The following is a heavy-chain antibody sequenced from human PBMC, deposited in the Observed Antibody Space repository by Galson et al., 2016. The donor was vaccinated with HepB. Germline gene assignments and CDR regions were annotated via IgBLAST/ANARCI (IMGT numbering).Heavy chain of an antibody. V-gene: IGHV4-31*01. CDR1: GGSISSGDYY. D-gene: IGHD2-15*01. J-gene: IGHJ2*01. CDR3: AREGDCSVGSCYSMGGPHYWYFDL. CDR2: IYSGGSS. Sequence: TLSLTCTVSGGSISSGDYYWNWIRQYPGKGLEWIGYIYSGGSSYYNPSLKSQVAISLDTSKNQFSLKVLSVTAADTAVYYCAREGDCSVGSCYSMGGPHYWYFDLWGRGTLITVSS.